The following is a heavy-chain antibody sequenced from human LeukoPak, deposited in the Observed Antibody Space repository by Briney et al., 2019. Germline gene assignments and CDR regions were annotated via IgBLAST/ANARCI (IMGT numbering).Heavy chain of an antibody. V-gene: IGHV1-2*02. Sequence: ASVKVSCKASGYRFTSLYVHWVRQAPGQGPEWMGWINPNSGDTQYAQKFEGRVTMTRDTSIITAYMELSGLTSDDTAVYYCAREPPAYCGFDCYVLGYWGQGTLVTVSS. J-gene: IGHJ4*02. CDR2: INPNSGDT. D-gene: IGHD2-21*02. CDR3: AREPPAYCGFDCYVLGY. CDR1: GYRFTSLY.